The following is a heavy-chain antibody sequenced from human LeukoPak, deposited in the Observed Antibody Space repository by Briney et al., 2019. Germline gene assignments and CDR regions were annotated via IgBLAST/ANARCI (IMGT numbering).Heavy chain of an antibody. J-gene: IGHJ4*02. CDR1: GFTFSSYA. CDR2: ISGSGGST. CDR3: AKDLRPTRSSSYY. D-gene: IGHD6-6*01. Sequence: GGSLRLSCAASGFTFSSYAMSWVRQAPGKGLEWVPAISGSGGSTYYADSVKGRFTISRDNSKNTLYLQMNSLRAEDTAVYYCAKDLRPTRSSSYYGGQGTLVTVSS. V-gene: IGHV3-23*01.